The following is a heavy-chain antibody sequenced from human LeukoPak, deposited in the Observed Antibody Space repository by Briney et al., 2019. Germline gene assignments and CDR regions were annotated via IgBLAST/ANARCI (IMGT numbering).Heavy chain of an antibody. J-gene: IGHJ4*02. CDR2: IYYSGST. CDR3: ASPRRYYGDYYSY. Sequence: SETLSLTCTVSGGSISSSSYYWGWIRQPPGKGLEWIGSIYYSGSTYYNPSLKSRVTISVDTSKNQFSLNLSSVTAADTAVYYCASPRRYYGDYYSYWGQGTLVTVSS. V-gene: IGHV4-39*01. D-gene: IGHD4-17*01. CDR1: GGSISSSSYY.